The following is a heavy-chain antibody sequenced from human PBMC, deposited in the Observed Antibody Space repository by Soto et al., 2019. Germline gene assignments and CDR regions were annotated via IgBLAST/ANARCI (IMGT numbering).Heavy chain of an antibody. CDR2: IWYDGSNK. Sequence: GGSLRLSCAASGFTFSSYGMHWVRQAPGKGLEWVAVIWYDGSNKYYADSVKGRFTISRDNSKNTLYLQMNSLRAEDTAVYYCARGMEAVAGSYYFDYWGQGTLVTVSS. D-gene: IGHD6-19*01. J-gene: IGHJ4*02. CDR3: ARGMEAVAGSYYFDY. V-gene: IGHV3-33*01. CDR1: GFTFSSYG.